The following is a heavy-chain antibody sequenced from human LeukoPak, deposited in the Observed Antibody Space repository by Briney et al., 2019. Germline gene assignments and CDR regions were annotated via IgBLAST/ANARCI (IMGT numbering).Heavy chain of an antibody. CDR2: ISRSSSYI. CDR3: ARDRISGIYDILTGYPYYFDY. CDR1: GFTFSSYS. V-gene: IGHV3-21*01. D-gene: IGHD3-9*01. J-gene: IGHJ4*02. Sequence: GGSLRLSCAASGFTFSSYSMNWVRQAPGKGLEWVSSISRSSSYIYYADSVKGRFTISRDNAKNSLYLQMNSLRAEDTAVYYCARDRISGIYDILTGYPYYFDYWGQGTMVTVSS.